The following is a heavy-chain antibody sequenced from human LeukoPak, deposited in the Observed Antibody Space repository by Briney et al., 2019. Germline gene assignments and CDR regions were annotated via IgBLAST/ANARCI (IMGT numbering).Heavy chain of an antibody. Sequence: PGGSLRLSCAASGFTFSNYAMRWVRQAPGKGLEWVSGISGSGDSTYYADSVKGRFTISRDNAKNSLYLQMNSLRAEDTAVYYCARWALWSKGTFDYWGQGTLVTVSS. J-gene: IGHJ4*02. CDR2: ISGSGDST. V-gene: IGHV3-23*01. D-gene: IGHD3-10*01. CDR1: GFTFSNYA. CDR3: ARWALWSKGTFDY.